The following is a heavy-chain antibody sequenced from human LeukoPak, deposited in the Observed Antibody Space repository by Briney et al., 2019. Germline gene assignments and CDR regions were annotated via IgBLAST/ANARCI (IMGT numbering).Heavy chain of an antibody. CDR2: IIPIFGTA. CDR3: ARDLDLCSSTSCYKGAFDI. CDR1: GYTFIDYY. J-gene: IGHJ3*02. Sequence: SVKVSCKASGYTFIDYYIHWVRQAPGQGLEWMGGIIPIFGTANYAQKFQGRVTITADESTSTAYMELSSLRSEDTAVYYSARDLDLCSSTSCYKGAFDIWGQGTMVTVSS. D-gene: IGHD2-2*02. V-gene: IGHV1-69*13.